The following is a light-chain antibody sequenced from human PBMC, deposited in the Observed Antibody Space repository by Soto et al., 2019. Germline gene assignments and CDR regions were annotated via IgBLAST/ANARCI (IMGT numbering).Light chain of an antibody. J-gene: IGKJ4*01. Sequence: DIQMTQSPSSLSATVGDRVTIACRAGQSISTYLNWYQQKPGKAPKLLIFAASSLKSGVPSRFSGSGSGTDFTLTINSLQLEDFATYYCQQSNSDPNFGGGTKVEIK. CDR3: QQSNSDPN. CDR1: QSISTY. CDR2: AAS. V-gene: IGKV1-39*01.